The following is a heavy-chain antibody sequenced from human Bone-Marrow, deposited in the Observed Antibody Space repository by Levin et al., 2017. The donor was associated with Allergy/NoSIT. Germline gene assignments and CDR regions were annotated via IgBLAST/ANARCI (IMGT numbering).Heavy chain of an antibody. Sequence: SQTLSLTCAVHGGSFSGSYWSWIRPPPGKGLEWIGEINHRGSTKSNPSLTSRVTISVDTSKNQVSLKLSSVTAADTAVYYCASHRCTSAACSALLFDSWGHGTLVTVSS. D-gene: IGHD2-2*01. V-gene: IGHV4-34*01. CDR2: INHRGST. CDR3: ASHRCTSAACSALLFDS. J-gene: IGHJ4*01. CDR1: GGSFSGSY.